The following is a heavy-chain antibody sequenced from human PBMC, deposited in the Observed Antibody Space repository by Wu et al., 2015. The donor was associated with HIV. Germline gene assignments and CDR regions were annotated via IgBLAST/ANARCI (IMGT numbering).Heavy chain of an antibody. V-gene: IGHV1-69*12. CDR2: IIPIFGTA. Sequence: QVQLVQSGAEVKKPGSSVKVSCKASGGTFSSYAISWVRQAPGQGLEWMGGIIPIFGTANYAQKFQGRVTITADESTSTAYMELSSLRSEDTAVYYCARGLLEYSSSPSVGLGYYFDYWGQGTLVTVSS. CDR1: GGTFSSYA. CDR3: ARGLLEYSSSPSVGLGYYFDY. D-gene: IGHD6-6*01. J-gene: IGHJ4*02.